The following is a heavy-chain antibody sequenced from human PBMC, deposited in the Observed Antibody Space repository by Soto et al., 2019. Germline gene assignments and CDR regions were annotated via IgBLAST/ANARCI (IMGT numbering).Heavy chain of an antibody. CDR3: GYGSGSYLFY. CDR1: GGTFSSYT. CDR2: IIPILGIA. Sequence: QVQLVQSGAEVKKPGSSVKVSCKASGGTFSSYTISWVRQAPGQGLEWMVRIIPILGIANYAQKFQGRVTITAEKSTSTAYMELSSLRSEDTAVYYCGYGSGSYLFYWGQGTLVAVSS. J-gene: IGHJ4*02. D-gene: IGHD3-10*01. V-gene: IGHV1-69*02.